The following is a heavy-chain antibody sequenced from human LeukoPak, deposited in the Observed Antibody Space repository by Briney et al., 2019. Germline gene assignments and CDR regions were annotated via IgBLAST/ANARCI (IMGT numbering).Heavy chain of an antibody. CDR1: GFTFSSFE. D-gene: IGHD6-19*01. CDR2: ISISGSTI. J-gene: IGHJ4*02. Sequence: QSGGSLRLSCAASGFTFSSFEMNWVRQAPGKGLEWVSYISISGSTIYYADSVKGRFTISRDNAKNSLYLQMNSLRAEDTALYYCATRTITVAGTCNVWGQGTLVTVSS. CDR3: ATRTITVAGTCNV. V-gene: IGHV3-48*03.